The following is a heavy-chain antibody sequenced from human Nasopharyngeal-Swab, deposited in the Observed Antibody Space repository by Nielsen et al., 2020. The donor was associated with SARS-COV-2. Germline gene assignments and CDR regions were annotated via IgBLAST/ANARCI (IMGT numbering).Heavy chain of an antibody. CDR2: ISPYNDYT. J-gene: IGHJ4*02. D-gene: IGHD3-16*01. CDR1: GYTFSSYG. V-gene: IGHV1-18*01. Sequence: ASVKVSCKTSGYTFSSYGIAWVRQAPGQGLEWLGWISPYNDYTHYAQKFQGSVTMTSDTSTSTAYLELRSLTSDGTAVYYCARELGVGLFDYWGQGTLVTVSS. CDR3: ARELGVGLFDY.